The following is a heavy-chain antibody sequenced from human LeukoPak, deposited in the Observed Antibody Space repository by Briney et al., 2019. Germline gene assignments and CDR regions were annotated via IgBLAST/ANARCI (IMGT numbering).Heavy chain of an antibody. CDR1: GFTFSSYS. V-gene: IGHV3-21*01. D-gene: IGHD6-13*01. J-gene: IGHJ4*02. Sequence: GGTLRLSCAASGFTFSSYSMNWVRQAPGKGLEWVSSISSSSSYIYYADSVKGRFTISRDNAKNSLYLQMNSLRAEDTAVDYCARDVPYSSSLWAFDYWGQGTLVTVSS. CDR2: ISSSSSYI. CDR3: ARDVPYSSSLWAFDY.